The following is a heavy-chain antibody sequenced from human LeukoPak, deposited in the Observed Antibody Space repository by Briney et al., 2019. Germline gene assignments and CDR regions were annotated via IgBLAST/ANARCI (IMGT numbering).Heavy chain of an antibody. D-gene: IGHD3-10*01. V-gene: IGHV4-34*01. CDR1: GYSFSNYY. J-gene: IGHJ5*02. Sequence: SQTLSLTCDVSGYSFSNYYWAWIRQPPGKGLEWIGEIHPSGSSDYSPSLRSRVTISHDTSKNQFSLKLSSVTAADTAVYYCARGKRSPRRWFDPWGQGTLVTVSS. CDR2: IHPSGSS. CDR3: ARGKRSPRRWFDP.